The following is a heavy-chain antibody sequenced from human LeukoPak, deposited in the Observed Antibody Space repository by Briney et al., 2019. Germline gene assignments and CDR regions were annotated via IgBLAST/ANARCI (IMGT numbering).Heavy chain of an antibody. CDR2: ISSSSSYT. D-gene: IGHD3-9*01. Sequence: GGSLRLSCAASGFTFSDYYMSWIRQAPGKGLEWVSYISSSSSYTNYADSVKGRFTISRDNAKNSLYPQMNSLRAEDTAVYYCARVGNSRGNYDILTGYYPFDYWGQGTLVTVSS. V-gene: IGHV3-11*06. CDR3: ARVGNSRGNYDILTGYYPFDY. J-gene: IGHJ4*02. CDR1: GFTFSDYY.